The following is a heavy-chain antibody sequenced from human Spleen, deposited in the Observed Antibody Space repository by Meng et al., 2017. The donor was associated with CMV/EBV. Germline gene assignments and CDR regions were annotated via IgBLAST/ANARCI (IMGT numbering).Heavy chain of an antibody. CDR3: ARQGVTDYYYGMDV. V-gene: IGHV4-61*01. Sequence: SETLSLTCTVSGGSVSSDSYYWSWIRQPPGKRLEWIGYIYYSGSTNYNPSLNSRVTISVDTSKNQFSLKLSSVTAADTAVYYCARQGVTDYYYGMDVWGQGTTVTVSS. CDR1: GGSVSSDSYY. J-gene: IGHJ6*02. CDR2: IYYSGST. D-gene: IGHD3-10*01.